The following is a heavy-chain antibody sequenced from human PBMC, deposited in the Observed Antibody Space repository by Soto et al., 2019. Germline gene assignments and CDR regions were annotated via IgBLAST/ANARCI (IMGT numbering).Heavy chain of an antibody. Sequence: QVQLVQSGAEVKKPGSSVKVSCKASGGTFSSYTISWVRQAPGQGLEWMGRIIPILGIANYAQKFQGRVTVTADKSRSTAYMELSSLGSEVTAVYYCARGGYCSGGSCYPDYWGQGTLVTVSS. J-gene: IGHJ4*02. V-gene: IGHV1-69*02. CDR1: GGTFSSYT. CDR3: ARGGYCSGGSCYPDY. CDR2: IIPILGIA. D-gene: IGHD2-15*01.